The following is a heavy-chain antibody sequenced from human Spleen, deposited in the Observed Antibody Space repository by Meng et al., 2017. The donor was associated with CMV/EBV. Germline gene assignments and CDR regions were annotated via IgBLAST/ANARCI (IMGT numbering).Heavy chain of an antibody. CDR3: AREVRTDFWSGYIDY. Sequence: SGYTFTGYYMHWVRQAPGQGLEWMGWINPNSGGTNYAQKFQGRVTMTRDTSISTAYMELSRLRSDDTAVYYCAREVRTDFWSGYIDYWGQGTLVTVSS. CDR2: INPNSGGT. D-gene: IGHD3-3*01. CDR1: GYTFTGYY. J-gene: IGHJ4*02. V-gene: IGHV1-2*02.